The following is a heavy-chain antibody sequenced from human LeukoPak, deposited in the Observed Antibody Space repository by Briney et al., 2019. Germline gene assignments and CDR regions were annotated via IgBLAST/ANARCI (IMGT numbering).Heavy chain of an antibody. CDR1: GGSISSSSYY. CDR2: INHSGST. D-gene: IGHD3-10*01. J-gene: IGHJ4*02. Sequence: KPSETLSLTCTVSGGSISSSSYYWGWIRQPPGKGLEWIGEINHSGSTNYNPSLKSRVTISVDTSKNQFSLKLSSVTAADTAVYCCARLGFFDYWGQGTLVTVSS. CDR3: ARLGFFDY. V-gene: IGHV4-39*07.